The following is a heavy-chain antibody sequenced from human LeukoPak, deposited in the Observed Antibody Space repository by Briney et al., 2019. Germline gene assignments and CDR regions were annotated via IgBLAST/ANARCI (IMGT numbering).Heavy chain of an antibody. Sequence: PGGSLRLSCAASGFTVSNDYMTWVRQAPGKGLEWVSLISTGGSPYYTDSVKGRFTISRDNSKNTLFLQMSSLRAEDTAVYYCARVSGLGMNEYYQHWGQGTLVTVAS. CDR3: ARVSGLGMNEYYQH. V-gene: IGHV3-53*01. D-gene: IGHD3-10*01. CDR1: GFTVSNDY. J-gene: IGHJ1*01. CDR2: ISTGGSP.